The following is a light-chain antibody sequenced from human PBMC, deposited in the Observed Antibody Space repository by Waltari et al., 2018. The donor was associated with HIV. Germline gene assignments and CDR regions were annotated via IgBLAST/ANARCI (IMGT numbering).Light chain of an antibody. CDR1: QSVRSSN. V-gene: IGKV3-20*01. CDR3: QQYGSSRRWT. J-gene: IGKJ1*01. Sequence: EIVVTQSPGTLSLSPGEIATLSCRASQSVRSSNLAWYQQKPGQAPRLLIYGASNRATGIPDRFSGSGSGTDSTLTISRLEPEDFAVYYCQQYGSSRRWTFGQGTKVEIK. CDR2: GAS.